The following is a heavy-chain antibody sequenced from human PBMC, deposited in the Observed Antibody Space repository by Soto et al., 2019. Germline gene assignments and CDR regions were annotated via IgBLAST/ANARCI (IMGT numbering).Heavy chain of an antibody. CDR1: GLTFSNYA. Sequence: EVRLLESGGGLVKPGGYLRLSCATSGLTFSNYAMSWVRQAPGGGLEWVSSMSGSSSTTYYADSVRGRFTISRDSSKNTLYLQMSSLRAEDTALYYCAKNQERELPRVIDFWGQGTLVTVSS. CDR2: MSGSSSTT. V-gene: IGHV3-23*01. J-gene: IGHJ4*02. CDR3: AKNQERELPRVIDF. D-gene: IGHD1-7*01.